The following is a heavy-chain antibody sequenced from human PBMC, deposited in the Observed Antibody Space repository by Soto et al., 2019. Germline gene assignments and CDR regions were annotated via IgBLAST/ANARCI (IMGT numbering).Heavy chain of an antibody. V-gene: IGHV3-7*02. CDR3: ARVWANSGYYVAYDY. CDR2: IKPDGSEK. Sequence: GGSLRLSCAASGFTFSSHWMSWVRQAPGKGLEWVANIKPDGSEKWYVDSVKGRFTISRDNAKNSLYLQMNSLRAEDTAVYYCARVWANSGYYVAYDYWGQGT. D-gene: IGHD3-22*01. CDR1: GFTFSSHW. J-gene: IGHJ4*02.